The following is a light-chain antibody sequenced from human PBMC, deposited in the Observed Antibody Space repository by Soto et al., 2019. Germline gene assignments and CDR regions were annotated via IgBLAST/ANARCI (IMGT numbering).Light chain of an antibody. J-gene: IGKJ2*01. CDR3: QQYNSYTT. CDR2: DAS. V-gene: IGKV1-5*01. Sequence: DIQMTQSPSTLSASVGDRVTITCRASQSFSTWLAWYQQKPGKAPKLLIYDASSLQSGDPSRFSGHGSGTDFTLTISSLQPDDFATYYCQQYNSYTTFGQGTKLEIK. CDR1: QSFSTW.